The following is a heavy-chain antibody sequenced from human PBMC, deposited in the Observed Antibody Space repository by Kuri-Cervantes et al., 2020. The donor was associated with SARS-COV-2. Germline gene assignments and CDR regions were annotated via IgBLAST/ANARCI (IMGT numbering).Heavy chain of an antibody. J-gene: IGHJ5*02. CDR3: ARDRDVLRYFDWSIGGWFDP. V-gene: IGHV1-46*01. CDR2: INPSGGST. CDR1: GYTFTSYY. D-gene: IGHD3-9*01. Sequence: ASVKVSCKASGYTFTSYYMHWVRQAPGQGLEWMGIINPSGGSTSYAQKFQGRVTMTRDTSTSTVYMELSSLRSEDTAVYYCARDRDVLRYFDWSIGGWFDPWGQGTLVTVSS.